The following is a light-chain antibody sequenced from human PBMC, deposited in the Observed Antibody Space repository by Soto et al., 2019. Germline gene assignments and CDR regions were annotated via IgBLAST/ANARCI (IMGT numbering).Light chain of an antibody. CDR3: QTWGTGIHV. Sequence: QSVLTQSPSASASLGASVKLTCTLSSGHSSYAIAWHQQQPEKGPRYLMKLNSDGSHSKGDGIPDRFSGSSFGAERYLTISSLQSEDEADYYCQTWGTGIHVFGGGTKLTVL. J-gene: IGLJ3*02. CDR1: SGHSSYA. CDR2: LNSDGSH. V-gene: IGLV4-69*01.